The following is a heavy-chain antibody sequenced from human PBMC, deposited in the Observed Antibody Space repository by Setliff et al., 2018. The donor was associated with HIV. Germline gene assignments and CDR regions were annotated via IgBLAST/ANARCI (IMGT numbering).Heavy chain of an antibody. D-gene: IGHD3-3*01. Sequence: SVKVSCKASRSTFNSHTINWVRQAPGQGLDWMGRIIPILGVANYAQRFKGKVTITADKSTSTAYMELTSLRFDDTAMYYCVRGVQSPPHYSYYYMDVWGEGTMVTVSS. CDR1: RSTFNSHT. CDR3: VRGVQSPPHYSYYYMDV. J-gene: IGHJ6*03. CDR2: IIPILGVA. V-gene: IGHV1-69*02.